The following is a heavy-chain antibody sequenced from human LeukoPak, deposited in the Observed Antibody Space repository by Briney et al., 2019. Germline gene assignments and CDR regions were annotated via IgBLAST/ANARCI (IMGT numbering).Heavy chain of an antibody. Sequence: ASVKVSCKASGYTFTTYAMHWVRQAPGQRLEWMGWINAGSGNTEYSQKFQGRITITSDTSASTAYMELSSLRSEDTAIYYCAKACGGVCFAVDYWGQGTLVTVSS. V-gene: IGHV1-3*01. CDR1: GYTFTTYA. D-gene: IGHD2-21*02. CDR3: AKACGGVCFAVDY. CDR2: INAGSGNT. J-gene: IGHJ4*02.